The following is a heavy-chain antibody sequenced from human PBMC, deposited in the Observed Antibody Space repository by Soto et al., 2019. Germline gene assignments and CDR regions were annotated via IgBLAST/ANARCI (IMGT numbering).Heavy chain of an antibody. D-gene: IGHD6-6*01. V-gene: IGHV4-34*01. CDR2: INHSGST. CDR3: ARVNGRYSSSSQSYYYYYGTDV. CDR1: GGSFSGYY. Sequence: SETLSLTCAVYGGSFSGYYWSWIRQPPGKGLEWIGEINHSGSTNYNPSLKSRVTISVDTSKNQFSLKLSSVTAADTAVYYCARVNGRYSSSSQSYYYYYGTDVWGQGTTVTVSS. J-gene: IGHJ6*02.